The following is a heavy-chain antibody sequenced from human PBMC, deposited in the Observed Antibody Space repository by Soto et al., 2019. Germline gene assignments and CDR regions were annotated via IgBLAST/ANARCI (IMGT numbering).Heavy chain of an antibody. CDR3: ARESSSPNYYYYGMNV. CDR2: IIPLLNTP. D-gene: IGHD6-6*01. Sequence: QVQLVQSGAEVKKPGSSVKVSCRAPGGTFSSYAVSWVRQAPGQGLEWMGVIIPLLNTPKYVQKFQGRVTITADASATTAYMELSSLRSEDTAVYYCARESSSPNYYYYGMNVWGQGTTVTVSS. V-gene: IGHV1-69*01. J-gene: IGHJ6*02. CDR1: GGTFSSYA.